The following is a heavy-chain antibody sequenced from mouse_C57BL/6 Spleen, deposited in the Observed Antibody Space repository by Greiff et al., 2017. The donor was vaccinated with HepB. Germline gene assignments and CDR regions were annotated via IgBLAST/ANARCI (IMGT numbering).Heavy chain of an antibody. CDR1: GYTFTSYW. D-gene: IGHD2-2*01. J-gene: IGHJ2*01. V-gene: IGHV1-7*01. CDR2: INPSSGYT. CDR3: AGSSYGYDDGFDY. Sequence: QVHVKQSGAELAKPGASVKLSCKASGYTFTSYWMHWVKQRPGQGLEWIGYINPSSGYTKYNQKFKDKATLTADKSSSTAYMQLSSLTYEDSAVYYCAGSSYGYDDGFDYWGQGTTLTVSS.